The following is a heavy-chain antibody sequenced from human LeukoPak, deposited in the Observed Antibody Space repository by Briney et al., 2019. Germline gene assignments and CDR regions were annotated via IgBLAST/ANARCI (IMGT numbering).Heavy chain of an antibody. Sequence: GGSLRLSCAASGFTFSSYAMSWVRQAPGKGLEWVSGISGSGGSTHYADSVKDRFTISRDNSKNTLYLQMNSLRAEDTAVYYCAKETVVVVAATPDAFDIWGQGTMVTVSA. CDR2: ISGSGGST. CDR1: GFTFSSYA. D-gene: IGHD2-15*01. V-gene: IGHV3-23*01. CDR3: AKETVVVVAATPDAFDI. J-gene: IGHJ3*02.